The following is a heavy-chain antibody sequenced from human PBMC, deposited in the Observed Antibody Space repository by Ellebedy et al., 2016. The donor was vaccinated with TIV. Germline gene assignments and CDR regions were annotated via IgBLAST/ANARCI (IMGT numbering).Heavy chain of an antibody. CDR1: GYSFTSYY. CDR2: INPSGGST. Sequence: AASVKVSCKASGYSFTSYYMHWVRQAPGQGLEWMGIINPSGGSTNYAQKFRGRVTMTRDTSTSTVYMELSSLRSEDTAIYYCARPKHTDSSWYGGNWFDPWGQGTLVTVSS. CDR3: ARPKHTDSSWYGGNWFDP. V-gene: IGHV1-46*01. D-gene: IGHD6-13*01. J-gene: IGHJ5*02.